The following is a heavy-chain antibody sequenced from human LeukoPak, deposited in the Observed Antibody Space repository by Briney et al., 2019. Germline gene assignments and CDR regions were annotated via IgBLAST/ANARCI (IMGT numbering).Heavy chain of an antibody. CDR2: MSTYSAKT. CDR1: GYTFTTYG. D-gene: IGHD6-25*01. Sequence: ASVKVSCKASGYTFTTYGISWVRQAPGQGLEWMGWMSTYSAKTSFAHEFQGRVTMTTDTATSTAYMDLRSLRSDDTAVYYCAGDWIEQRGYDVFDIWGQGTMVTVSS. V-gene: IGHV1-18*01. J-gene: IGHJ3*02. CDR3: AGDWIEQRGYDVFDI.